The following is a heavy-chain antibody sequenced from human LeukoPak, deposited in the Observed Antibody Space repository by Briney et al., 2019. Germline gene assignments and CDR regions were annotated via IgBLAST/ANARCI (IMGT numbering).Heavy chain of an antibody. Sequence: SETLSLTCTVSGGSISSYYWSWIRQPAGKGLEWIGRIYTSGSTNYNPSLKSRVTMSVDTSKNQFSLKLSSVTAADTAVYYCARGPGRGPGCYYYYMDVWGKGTTVTVSS. CDR2: IYTSGST. J-gene: IGHJ6*03. CDR1: GGSISSYY. V-gene: IGHV4-4*07. CDR3: ARGPGRGPGCYYYYMDV. D-gene: IGHD6-19*01.